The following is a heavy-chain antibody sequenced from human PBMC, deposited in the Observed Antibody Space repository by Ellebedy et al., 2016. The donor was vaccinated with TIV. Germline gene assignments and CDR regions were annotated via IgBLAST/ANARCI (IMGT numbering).Heavy chain of an antibody. V-gene: IGHV4-59*08. D-gene: IGHD6-25*01. CDR2: IYYSGFT. CDR1: GGSIGSYY. J-gene: IGHJ4*02. Sequence: GSLRLXCTVSGGSIGSYYWTWIRQPPGKGLEWIGYIYYSGFTKYNPALKSRVTMSLDTSKKQFSLKLSSVTAADTAVYYCARRDTSGWAWYFDYWGQGTLVTV. CDR3: ARRDTSGWAWYFDY.